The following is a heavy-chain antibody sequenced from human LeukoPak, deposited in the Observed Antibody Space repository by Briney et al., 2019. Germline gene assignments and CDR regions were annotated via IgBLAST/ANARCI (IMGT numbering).Heavy chain of an antibody. J-gene: IGHJ4*02. CDR1: GFTFSSYA. Sequence: GGSPRLSCAASGFTFSSYAMSWVRQAPGKGLEWVSAISGSGGSTYYADSVKGRFTISRDNSKNTLYLQMNSLRAEDTAVYYCAKDRLVCSSTSCYTSFDYWGQGTLVTVSS. CDR2: ISGSGGST. V-gene: IGHV3-23*01. D-gene: IGHD2-2*02. CDR3: AKDRLVCSSTSCYTSFDY.